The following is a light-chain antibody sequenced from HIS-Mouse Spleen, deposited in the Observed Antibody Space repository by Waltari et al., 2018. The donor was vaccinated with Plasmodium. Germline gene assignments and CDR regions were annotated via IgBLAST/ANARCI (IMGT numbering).Light chain of an antibody. J-gene: IGLJ3*02. CDR1: ALPKKY. V-gene: IGLV3-10*01. Sequence: SYELTQPPSVSVSPGQTARITCSGDALPKKYAYWYQQKSGQAPVLVIYEDSKRPSGIPGGCAGCSSGTMATGTISGAQVEDEADYCCYSTDSSGNHRVFGGGTKLTVL. CDR2: EDS. CDR3: YSTDSSGNHRV.